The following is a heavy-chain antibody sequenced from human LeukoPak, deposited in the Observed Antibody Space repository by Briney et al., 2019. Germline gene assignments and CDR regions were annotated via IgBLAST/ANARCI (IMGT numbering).Heavy chain of an antibody. J-gene: IGHJ5*02. V-gene: IGHV4-38-2*02. CDR3: ARDRGVHWFDP. Sequence: SETLSLTCAVSGYSISSGYYWGWIRQPPGKGLEWIGSIYHSGSTYYNPSLKSRVTISVDTSKNQFSLKLSSVTAADTAVYYCARDRGVHWFDPWGQGTLVTVSS. CDR2: IYHSGST. D-gene: IGHD3-10*01. CDR1: GYSISSGYY.